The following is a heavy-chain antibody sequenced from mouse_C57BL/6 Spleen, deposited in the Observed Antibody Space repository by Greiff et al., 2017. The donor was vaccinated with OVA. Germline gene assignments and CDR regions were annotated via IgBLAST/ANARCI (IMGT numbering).Heavy chain of an antibody. CDR2: IYPGDGDT. CDR1: GYAFSSYW. J-gene: IGHJ2*01. D-gene: IGHD2-4*01. CDR3: ARDDYDPDRGFDY. V-gene: IGHV1-80*01. Sequence: QVQLKESGAELVKPGASVKISCKASGYAFSSYWMNWVKQRPGQGLEWIGQIYPGDGDTNYNGKFKGKATLTADKSSSTAYMQLSSLTSEDSAVYFCARDDYDPDRGFDYWGQGTTLTVSS.